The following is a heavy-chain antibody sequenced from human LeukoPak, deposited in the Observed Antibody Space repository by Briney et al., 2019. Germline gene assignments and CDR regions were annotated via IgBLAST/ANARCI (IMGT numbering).Heavy chain of an antibody. J-gene: IGHJ6*03. Sequence: GGSLRLSCAASGFTFDDCGMSWVRQAPRKGLEWVSGINWNGGSTGYADSVKGRLNISRDNAKNSMYLKMNSLRAEDTALYYCARVVGATGAYYYYMGVWGKGTTVTVSS. D-gene: IGHD1-26*01. CDR2: INWNGGST. CDR3: ARVVGATGAYYYYMGV. CDR1: GFTFDDCG. V-gene: IGHV3-20*04.